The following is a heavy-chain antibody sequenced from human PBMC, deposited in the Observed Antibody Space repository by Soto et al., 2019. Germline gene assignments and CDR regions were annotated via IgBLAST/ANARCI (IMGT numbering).Heavy chain of an antibody. CDR1: GYTFTSYG. CDR2: ISAYNGNT. Sequence: GASVKVSCKASGYTFTSYGISWVRQAPGQGLEWMGWISAYNGNTNYAQKLQGGVTMTTDTSTSTAYMELRSLRSDDTAVYYCARDRRDYVFWGGYYRWLGYYLAYWGQGTLVTVSS. J-gene: IGHJ4*02. CDR3: ARDRRDYVFWGGYYRWLGYYLAY. D-gene: IGHD3-3*01. V-gene: IGHV1-18*01.